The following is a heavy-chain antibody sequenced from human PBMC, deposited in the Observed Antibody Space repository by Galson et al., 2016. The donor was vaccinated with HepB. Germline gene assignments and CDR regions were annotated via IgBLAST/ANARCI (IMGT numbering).Heavy chain of an antibody. CDR1: RYAFTSYA. J-gene: IGHJ4*02. D-gene: IGHD6-19*01. Sequence: SVKVSCKASRYAFTSYAMHWVRQAPGQRLEWMGWINAGNGNTKYSQKFQGRVTITRDTSASTAYMGLSSLRSEDTAVYYCARRGIAVAGFGYWGQGTLVTVSS. CDR3: ARRGIAVAGFGY. CDR2: INAGNGNT. V-gene: IGHV1-3*01.